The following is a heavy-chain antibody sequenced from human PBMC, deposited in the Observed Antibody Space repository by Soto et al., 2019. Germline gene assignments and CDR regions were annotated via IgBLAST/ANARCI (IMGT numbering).Heavy chain of an antibody. CDR1: GFTFSSYG. J-gene: IGHJ5*02. V-gene: IGHV3-30*18. Sequence: QVQLVESGGGVVQPGRSLRLSCAASGFTFSSYGMHWVRQAPGKGLEWVAVISYDGSNKYYADSVKGRFTISRDNSKNTLYLQMNSLRAEDTAVYYCAKDARHCCSSTSCLGWFDPWGQGTLVTVSS. D-gene: IGHD2-2*01. CDR3: AKDARHCCSSTSCLGWFDP. CDR2: ISYDGSNK.